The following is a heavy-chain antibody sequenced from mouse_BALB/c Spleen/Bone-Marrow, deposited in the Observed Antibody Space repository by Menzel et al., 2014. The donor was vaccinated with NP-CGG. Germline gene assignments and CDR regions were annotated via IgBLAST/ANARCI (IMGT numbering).Heavy chain of an antibody. CDR1: GYTFTDYA. Sequence: VQLQQSGAELVRPGVSVKISCKGSGYTFTDYAMHWVKQSHAKSLEWIGVISTYYGDASYNQKFKGKATMTVDKSSSTAYMELARLTSEDSAIYYCAREGNGNLDYWGQGTTLPVSS. J-gene: IGHJ2*01. CDR3: AREGNGNLDY. V-gene: IGHV1S137*01. D-gene: IGHD2-1*01. CDR2: ISTYYGDA.